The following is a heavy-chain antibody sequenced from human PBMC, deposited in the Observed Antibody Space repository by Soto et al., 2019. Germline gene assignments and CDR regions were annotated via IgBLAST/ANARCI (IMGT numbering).Heavy chain of an antibody. CDR2: IYYSGST. CDR1: GGSISSGDYY. V-gene: IGHV4-30-4*01. CDR3: ASDRRYFDY. Sequence: PSETLSLTCTVSGGSISSGDYYWSWIRQPPGKGMEWIGFIYYSGSTYYNPSLKSRVTISVDTSKNQFSLKLSSVTAADTAVYYCASDRRYFDYWGQGTLVTVSS. J-gene: IGHJ4*02.